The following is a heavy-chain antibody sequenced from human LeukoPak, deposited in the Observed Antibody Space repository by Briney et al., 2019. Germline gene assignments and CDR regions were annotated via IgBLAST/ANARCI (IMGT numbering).Heavy chain of an antibody. Sequence: GGSLRLSCVASGFTFSSTTMGWVRQAPGRGLEWVSSITAIDGHIYYADSVKGRFTISRDNSKNTLYLQLNSLRAEDTAIYYCTKDRRGPAAGTWYFDSWGQGTLSPSPQ. CDR1: GFTFSSTT. V-gene: IGHV3-23*01. CDR2: ITAIDGHI. J-gene: IGHJ4*02. CDR3: TKDRRGPAAGTWYFDS. D-gene: IGHD6-13*01.